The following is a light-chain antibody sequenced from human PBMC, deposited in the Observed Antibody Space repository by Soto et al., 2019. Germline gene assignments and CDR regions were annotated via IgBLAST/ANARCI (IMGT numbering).Light chain of an antibody. J-gene: IGKJ1*01. CDR3: QLYGSART. Sequence: EIVLTQSPGTLSLSPGERATLSCRASQSVSSRSLAWYRQTPGQVPRLLISDASSRVTGIPDRFSGSGSGTDFXLTISRLEPEDFAVYYCQLYGSARTFGQGTKVDIK. CDR1: QSVSSRS. V-gene: IGKV3-20*01. CDR2: DAS.